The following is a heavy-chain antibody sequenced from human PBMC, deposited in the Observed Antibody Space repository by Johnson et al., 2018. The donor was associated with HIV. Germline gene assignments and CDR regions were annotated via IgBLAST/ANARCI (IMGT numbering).Heavy chain of an antibody. CDR2: IRQDGSER. CDR1: RFTFSSYW. CDR3: ARDLRLGAIDAFDI. D-gene: IGHD1-26*01. Sequence: VQLVESGGGLVQPGGSLRLSCAASRFTFSSYWMSWVRQDPGKGLEWVANIRQDGSERYYVDSVKGRFTISRDNAKNSLYLQMNSLRAEDTAIYYCARDLRLGAIDAFDIWGQGTMVTVSS. J-gene: IGHJ3*02. V-gene: IGHV3-7*05.